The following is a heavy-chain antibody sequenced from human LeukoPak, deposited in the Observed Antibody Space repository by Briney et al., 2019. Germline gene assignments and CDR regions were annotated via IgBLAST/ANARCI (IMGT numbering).Heavy chain of an antibody. V-gene: IGHV4-34*01. Sequence: PSETLSLTCAVYGGSFSGYYWSGIRQPPGKGLEGIGEINHSGSTNYNPSLKSRVTISVDTSKNQFSLKLSSVTAADTAVYYCATLASRRNLYYYYMDVWGKGTTVTISS. J-gene: IGHJ6*03. CDR3: ATLASRRNLYYYYMDV. CDR2: INHSGST. CDR1: GGSFSGYY.